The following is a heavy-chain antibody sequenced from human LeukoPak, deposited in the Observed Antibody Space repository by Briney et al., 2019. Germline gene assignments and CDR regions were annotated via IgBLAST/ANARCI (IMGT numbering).Heavy chain of an antibody. CDR1: GFTVSNNY. V-gene: IGHV3-53*01. Sequence: PGGSLRLSCAASGFTVSNNYMSWVRQAPGKGLEWFSVSHSGGTTNYADSVQGRFTISRDNSKTTVYLHMNSLRAEDTAVYYCARDSDSGYGPFASWGQGTLVTVSS. D-gene: IGHD5-12*01. CDR2: SHSGGTT. CDR3: ARDSDSGYGPFAS. J-gene: IGHJ4*02.